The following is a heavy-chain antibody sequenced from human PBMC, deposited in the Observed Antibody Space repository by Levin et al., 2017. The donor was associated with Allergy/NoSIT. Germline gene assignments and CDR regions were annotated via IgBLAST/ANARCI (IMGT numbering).Heavy chain of an antibody. J-gene: IGHJ4*02. V-gene: IGHV3-21*01. CDR1: GFTFSSYS. CDR3: ARDLQYESLDYGIMFDY. Sequence: PGGSLRLSCAASGFTFSSYSMNWVRQAPGKGLEWVSSISSSSSYIYYADSVKGRFTISRDNAKNSLYLQMNSLRAEDTAVYYCARDLQYESLDYGIMFDYWGQGTLVTVSS. CDR2: ISSSSSYI. D-gene: IGHD4-17*01.